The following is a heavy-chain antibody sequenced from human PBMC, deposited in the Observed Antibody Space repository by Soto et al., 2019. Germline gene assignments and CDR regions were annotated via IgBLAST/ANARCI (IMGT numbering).Heavy chain of an antibody. D-gene: IGHD6-13*01. CDR3: ARVPRAAAGTD. CDR2: IYHSGST. V-gene: IGHV4-4*02. J-gene: IGHJ4*02. Sequence: QVQLQESGPGLVKPSGTLSLTCAVSGGSISSSNWWSWVRQPPGKGLEWIGEIYHSGSTNYNPSLTSRVTMSVDKSKSRFSLMLRSVTAADTAVYYCARVPRAAAGTDWGQGTLVTVSS. CDR1: GGSISSSNW.